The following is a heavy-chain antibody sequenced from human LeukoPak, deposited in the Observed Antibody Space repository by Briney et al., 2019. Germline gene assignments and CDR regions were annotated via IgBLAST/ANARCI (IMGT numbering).Heavy chain of an antibody. CDR3: ARDAQYYDFWSGYYTNWFDP. CDR1: GGTFSSYA. V-gene: IGHV1-69*05. Sequence: SVKVSCKASGGTFSSYAISWVRQAPGQGLEWMGGIIPIFGTANYAQKFQGRVTITTDESTSTAYTELSSLRSEDTAVYYCARDAQYYDFWSGYYTNWFDPWGQGTLVTVSS. J-gene: IGHJ5*02. D-gene: IGHD3-3*01. CDR2: IIPIFGTA.